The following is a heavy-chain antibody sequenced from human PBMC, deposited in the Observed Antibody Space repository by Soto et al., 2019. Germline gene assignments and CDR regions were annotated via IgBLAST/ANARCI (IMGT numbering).Heavy chain of an antibody. J-gene: IGHJ4*02. D-gene: IGHD2-2*02. CDR1: GASISSSNW. Sequence: PSETLSLTCAVSGASISSSNWWSWVRQPPGKGLEWMGEIYRSGSTNYNPSLRSRVSISVDKSKNHFSLSLSSVTAADTAVYYCARVLCSITGCYSMSTGYRRQGTPVTTSS. CDR3: ARVLCSITGCYSMSTGY. CDR2: IYRSGST. V-gene: IGHV4-4*02.